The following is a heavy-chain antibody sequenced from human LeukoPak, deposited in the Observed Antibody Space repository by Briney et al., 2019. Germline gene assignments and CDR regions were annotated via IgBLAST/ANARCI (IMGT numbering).Heavy chain of an antibody. CDR3: AKDLTGTTTFDY. Sequence: PGGSLRLSCAASGFTFSSYAMSWVRQAPGKGLEWVSAISGSGGSTYYADSVKGRFTISRDNSKNTPYLQMNSLRAEDTAVYYCAKDLTGTTTFDYWGQGTLVTVSS. V-gene: IGHV3-23*01. J-gene: IGHJ4*02. D-gene: IGHD1-7*01. CDR1: GFTFSSYA. CDR2: ISGSGGST.